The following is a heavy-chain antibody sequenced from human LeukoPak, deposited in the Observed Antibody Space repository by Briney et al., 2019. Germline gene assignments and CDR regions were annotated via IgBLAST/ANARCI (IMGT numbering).Heavy chain of an antibody. D-gene: IGHD2-2*01. CDR3: ANHLACGSTSCPSFDY. V-gene: IGHV3-11*04. CDR2: ISSSGSTI. Sequence: KPGGSLRLSCAASGFTFSDYYMSWIRQAPGKGLEWVSYISSSGSTIYYADSVKGRLTISRDNAKNSLYLQMNSLRAEDTAVYYCANHLACGSTSCPSFDYWGQGTLVTVSS. CDR1: GFTFSDYY. J-gene: IGHJ4*02.